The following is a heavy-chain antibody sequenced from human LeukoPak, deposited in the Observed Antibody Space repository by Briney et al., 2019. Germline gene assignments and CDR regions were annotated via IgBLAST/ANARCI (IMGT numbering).Heavy chain of an antibody. CDR3: ARFRPRVYYYYYMDV. Sequence: PSETLSLTCTVSGGSISSSSYYWGWIRQTPGKGLEWIGSIYYSGSTYYNPSLKSRVTISVDTSKNQFSLKLSSVTAADTAVYYCARFRPRVYYYYYMDVWGKGTTVTVSS. CDR1: GGSISSSSYY. V-gene: IGHV4-39*07. CDR2: IYYSGST. J-gene: IGHJ6*03.